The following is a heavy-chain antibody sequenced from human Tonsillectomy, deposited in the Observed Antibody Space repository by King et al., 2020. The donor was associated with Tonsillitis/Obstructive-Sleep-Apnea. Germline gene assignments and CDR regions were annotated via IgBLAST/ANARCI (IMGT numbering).Heavy chain of an antibody. D-gene: IGHD2-2*01. J-gene: IGHJ5*02. CDR2: ISSSSSYT. Sequence: QLVQSGGGLVTPGGSLRLSCAASGFTFSDYYMSWIRQAPGKGLEWVSYISSSSSYTNYADSVKGRFTISRDNAKNSLYLQMNSLRAEDTAVYYCARRYCSSTSCYQHWFDPWGQGTLVTVSS. CDR1: GFTFSDYY. CDR3: ARRYCSSTSCYQHWFDP. V-gene: IGHV3-11*05.